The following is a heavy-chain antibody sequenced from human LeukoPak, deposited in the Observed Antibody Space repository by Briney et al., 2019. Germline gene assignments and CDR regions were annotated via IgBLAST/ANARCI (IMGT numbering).Heavy chain of an antibody. Sequence: PSETLSLTCTVSGGSISSYYWSWIRQPPGKGLEWIGYIYYSGSTNYNPSLKSRVTISVDTSKNQFSLKLSSVTAADTAVYYCARVRYSSSWFYSEPDAFDIWGQGTMVTVSS. CDR3: ARVRYSSSWFYSEPDAFDI. J-gene: IGHJ3*02. CDR2: IYYSGST. D-gene: IGHD6-13*01. CDR1: GGSISSYY. V-gene: IGHV4-59*01.